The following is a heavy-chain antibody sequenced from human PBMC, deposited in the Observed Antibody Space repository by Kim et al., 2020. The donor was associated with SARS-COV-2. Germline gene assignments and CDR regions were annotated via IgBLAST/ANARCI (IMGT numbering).Heavy chain of an antibody. CDR3: ARENVSFSGYPYWLDP. D-gene: IGHD3-9*01. J-gene: IGHJ5*02. Sequence: SETLSLTCTVSGGSISSDGYYWGWIRQHPGKGLEWIGNIYYSGSTYYNPSLKSRVSISLDTSKNQFSLKLSSVTAADTAVYYCARENVSFSGYPYWLDP. CDR2: IYYSGST. CDR1: GGSISSDGYY. V-gene: IGHV4-31*03.